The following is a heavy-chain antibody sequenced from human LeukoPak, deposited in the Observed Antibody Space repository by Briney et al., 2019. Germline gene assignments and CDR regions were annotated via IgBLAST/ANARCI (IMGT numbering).Heavy chain of an antibody. CDR2: FDPEDGET. J-gene: IGHJ5*02. V-gene: IGHV1-24*01. CDR3: TREDWFDP. CDR1: GYTLTELS. Sequence: ASVKVSCKVSGYTLTELSMHWVRQAPGKGLEWMGGFDPEDGETIYAQKFQGRVTMTEGTSTDTAYMELSSLRSDDTAVYYCTREDWFDPWGQGTLVTVSS.